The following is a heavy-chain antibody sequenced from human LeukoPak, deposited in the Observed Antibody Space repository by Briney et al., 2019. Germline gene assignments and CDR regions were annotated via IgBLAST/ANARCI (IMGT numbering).Heavy chain of an antibody. CDR3: ARDLQDSSGYYYYYYMDV. Sequence: GGSLRLSCAASGFTFSSYSMNWVRQAPGKGLEWVSYISSSSTIYYADSVKGRFTISRDNAKNSLYLQMNSLRAEDTAVYYCARDLQDSSGYYYYYYMDVWGKGTTVTVSS. D-gene: IGHD3-22*01. CDR1: GFTFSSYS. J-gene: IGHJ6*03. CDR2: ISSSSTI. V-gene: IGHV3-48*01.